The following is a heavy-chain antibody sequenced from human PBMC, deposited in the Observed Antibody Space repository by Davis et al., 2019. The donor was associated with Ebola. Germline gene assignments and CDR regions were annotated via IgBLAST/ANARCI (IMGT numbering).Heavy chain of an antibody. J-gene: IGHJ4*02. Sequence: PGGSLRLSCAASGFTVSSNYMSWVRQAPGKGLEWVSVIYSDGDTYYADSVKGRFTISRHNSKNTLYLQMNSLKAEDTAVYYCAKLGYCSGGSCYSNVDYWGQGTLVTVSS. CDR2: IYSDGDT. CDR1: GFTVSSNY. V-gene: IGHV3-53*01. D-gene: IGHD2-15*01. CDR3: AKLGYCSGGSCYSNVDY.